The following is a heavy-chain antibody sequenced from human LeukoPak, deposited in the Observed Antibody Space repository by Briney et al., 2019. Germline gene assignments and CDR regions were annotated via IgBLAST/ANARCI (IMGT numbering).Heavy chain of an antibody. Sequence: GGSLRLSCAASGFTFSNYAMSWVRQAPGKGLEWVAGISGTGGSTHYADSVKGLFTISRDNSMNTLYLQMNSLRAEDTAVYYCARGRPHGNDYWGQGTLVTVSS. V-gene: IGHV3-23*01. J-gene: IGHJ4*02. CDR3: ARGRPHGNDY. CDR1: GFTFSNYA. CDR2: ISGTGGST. D-gene: IGHD4-23*01.